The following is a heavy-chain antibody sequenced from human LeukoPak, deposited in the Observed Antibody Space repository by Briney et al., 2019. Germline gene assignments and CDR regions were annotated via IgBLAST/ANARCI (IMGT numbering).Heavy chain of an antibody. V-gene: IGHV1-8*01. CDR1: GYTFTSYD. J-gene: IGHJ4*02. D-gene: IGHD6-13*01. CDR3: ARGICSSSWYYFDY. Sequence: GASVKVSCKASGYTFTSYDINWVRQATGQGLEWMGWMNPNSGNTGYAQKFQGRVTMTRNTSISTAYMELSSLRSEDTAVYYCARGICSSSWYYFDYWGQGTLVTVSS. CDR2: MNPNSGNT.